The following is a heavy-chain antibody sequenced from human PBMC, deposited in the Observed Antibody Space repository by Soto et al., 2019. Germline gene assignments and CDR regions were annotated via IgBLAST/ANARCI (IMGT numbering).Heavy chain of an antibody. V-gene: IGHV4-31*03. CDR1: GGSISSGGYY. CDR3: ARGGMGDCSSTSCYKGHYYYGMDV. Sequence: SETLSLTCTVSGGSISSGGYYWSWIRQHPGEGLEWIGYIYYSGSTYYNPSLKSRVTISVDTSKNQFSLKLSSVTAADTAVYYCARGGMGDCSSTSCYKGHYYYGMDVWGQGTTVTVSS. CDR2: IYYSGST. J-gene: IGHJ6*02. D-gene: IGHD2-2*02.